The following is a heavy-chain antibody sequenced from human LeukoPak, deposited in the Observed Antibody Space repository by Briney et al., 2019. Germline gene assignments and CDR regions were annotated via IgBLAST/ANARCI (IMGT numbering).Heavy chain of an antibody. CDR1: GFTFNRYG. D-gene: IGHD3-9*01. CDR2: ISDDGRKK. CDR3: ARWNGDFLTGYYLDD. Sequence: GGSLRLSCAASGFTFNRYGMHWVRQAPGKGLECVALISDDGRKKFYADSVQDRFTISRDNSKNTVYLQMSSLRAEDTAMYYCARWNGDFLTGYYLDDWGQGTLVTVS. J-gene: IGHJ4*02. V-gene: IGHV3-30*03.